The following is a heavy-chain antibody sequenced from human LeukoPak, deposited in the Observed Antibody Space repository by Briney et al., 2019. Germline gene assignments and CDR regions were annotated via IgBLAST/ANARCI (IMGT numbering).Heavy chain of an antibody. CDR3: AKAAAHTYYYDSSGYFCDY. CDR2: FSGDGGST. CDR1: GFTFDDYA. Sequence: GGSLSLSCAASGFTFDDYAMHWVRQAPGKGLEWVSLFSGDGGSTYYADSVKGRFTISRDNSKNSLYLQMNSLRTEDTALYYCAKAAAHTYYYDSSGYFCDYWGQGTLVTVSS. V-gene: IGHV3-43*02. J-gene: IGHJ4*02. D-gene: IGHD3-22*01.